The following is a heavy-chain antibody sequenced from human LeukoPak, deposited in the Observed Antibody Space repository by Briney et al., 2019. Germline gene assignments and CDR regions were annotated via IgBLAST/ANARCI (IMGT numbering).Heavy chain of an antibody. D-gene: IGHD2-8*01. CDR2: ISAYNGNT. J-gene: IGHJ5*02. V-gene: IGHV1-18*01. Sequence: ASVTVSFKASGYTFTSYGISWVRQAPGQGLEWMGWISAYNGNTNYAQKLQGRVTMTTDTSTSTAYMELRSLRSDDTAVYYCARDTHPYCTKGVCYRFDRWGQGTLVTVSS. CDR3: ARDTHPYCTKGVCYRFDR. CDR1: GYTFTSYG.